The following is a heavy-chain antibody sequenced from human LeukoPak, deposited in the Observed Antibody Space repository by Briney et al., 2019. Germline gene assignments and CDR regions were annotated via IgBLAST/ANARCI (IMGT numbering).Heavy chain of an antibody. D-gene: IGHD1-14*01. J-gene: IGHJ5*02. V-gene: IGHV3-23*01. CDR2: ISGSGGST. Sequence: GGSLRLSCAASGVTVSSNYMSWVRQAPGKGLEWVSAISGSGGSTYYADSVKGRFTISRDNSKNTLYLQMNSLRAEDTAVYYCAKDRRYLRPGWFDPWGQGTLVTVSS. CDR1: GVTVSSNY. CDR3: AKDRRYLRPGWFDP.